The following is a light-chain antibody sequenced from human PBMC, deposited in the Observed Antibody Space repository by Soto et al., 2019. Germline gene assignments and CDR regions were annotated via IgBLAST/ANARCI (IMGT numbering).Light chain of an antibody. CDR1: SSDIGSYDL. CDR3: CSYASSHVV. J-gene: IGLJ2*01. CDR2: EGS. V-gene: IGLV2-23*01. Sequence: QSALTQAASVSGSPGQSITISCTGISSDIGSYDLVSWYQQYPGKAPKLMIYEGSKRPSGVSNRFSASKSGNTASLTISGLQAEDEADYYCCSYASSHVVFGGGTKLTVL.